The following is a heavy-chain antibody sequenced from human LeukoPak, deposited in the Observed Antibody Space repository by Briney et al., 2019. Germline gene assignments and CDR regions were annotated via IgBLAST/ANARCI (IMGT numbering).Heavy chain of an antibody. J-gene: IGHJ4*02. D-gene: IGHD3-22*01. CDR2: INPNSDGT. CDR1: GYTFTGYY. V-gene: IGHV1-2*02. Sequence: GASVKVSCKASGYTFTGYYMHWVRPAPGQGLEWMGWINPNSDGTNYAQKFQGRVTMTRDTSISTAYMELSRLRSDDTAVYYCARGAHYHDSSQGYDYWGQGTLVTVSS. CDR3: ARGAHYHDSSQGYDY.